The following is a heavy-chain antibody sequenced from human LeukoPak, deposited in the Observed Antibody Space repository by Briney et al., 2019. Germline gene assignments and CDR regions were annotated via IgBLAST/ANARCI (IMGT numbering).Heavy chain of an antibody. CDR2: ISYDGSNK. V-gene: IGHV3-30*03. CDR3: ATRPRYYYGSGSYSGQDY. D-gene: IGHD3-10*01. CDR1: GFTFSSYG. J-gene: IGHJ4*02. Sequence: GGSLRLSCAASGFTFSSYGMHWVRQAPGKGLEWVAVISYDGSNKYYADSVKGRFTISRDNSKNTLYLQMNSLRAEDTAVYYCATRPRYYYGSGSYSGQDYWGQGTLVTVSS.